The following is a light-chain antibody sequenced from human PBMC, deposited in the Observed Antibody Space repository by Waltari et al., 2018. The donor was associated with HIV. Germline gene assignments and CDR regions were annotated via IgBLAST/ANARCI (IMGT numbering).Light chain of an antibody. Sequence: SSDLSQDPAVSVALGPTVRITCQGDSLSNYYASWYQQKPGQAPILVIFGKNKRPSGIPDRFSGSNSGNTASLTITGAQAEDEADYYCNSRDSSDNHVFGGGTKVTV. V-gene: IGLV3-19*01. CDR3: NSRDSSDNHV. CDR1: SLSNYY. CDR2: GKN. J-gene: IGLJ3*02.